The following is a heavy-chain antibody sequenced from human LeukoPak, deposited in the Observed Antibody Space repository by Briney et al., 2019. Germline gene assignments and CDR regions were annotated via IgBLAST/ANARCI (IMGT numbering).Heavy chain of an antibody. CDR2: IIPSDGFT. D-gene: IGHD3-3*01. Sequence: ASVKVSRKASGYTFTNYYIHWVRQAPGQGLEWMGMIIPSDGFTTYAQKFQGRLTMTRDMSTSTVYMELSSLRSEDTALYYCATAGRRLFGVLIPLSFDYWGQGTLVTVSS. CDR1: GYTFTNYY. J-gene: IGHJ4*02. V-gene: IGHV1-46*01. CDR3: ATAGRRLFGVLIPLSFDY.